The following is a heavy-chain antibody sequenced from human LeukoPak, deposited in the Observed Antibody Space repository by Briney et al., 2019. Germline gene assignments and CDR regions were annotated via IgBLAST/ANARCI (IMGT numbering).Heavy chain of an antibody. CDR2: IYYSGST. D-gene: IGHD5-12*01. CDR1: GGSISSYY. Sequence: SETLSLTCTVSGGSISSYYWSWIRQPPGKGREWIGYIYYSGSTNYNPSLKSRVTISVDTSKNQFSMKLSSVTAADTAVYYCARTPTRAFDIWGQGTMVTVSS. V-gene: IGHV4-59*01. J-gene: IGHJ3*02. CDR3: ARTPTRAFDI.